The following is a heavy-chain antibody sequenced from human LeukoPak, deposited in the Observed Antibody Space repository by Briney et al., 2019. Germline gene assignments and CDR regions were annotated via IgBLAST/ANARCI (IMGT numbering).Heavy chain of an antibody. CDR3: AKGPSGIAVTGSPKYFQH. V-gene: IGHV3-48*04. D-gene: IGHD6-19*01. CDR1: GFTFSSYA. J-gene: IGHJ1*01. CDR2: ISSSGSTI. Sequence: GGSLRLSCAASGFTFSSYAMHWVRQAPGKGLEWVSYISSSGSTIYYADSVRGRFTISRDNAKNSLYLQMNSLRAEDTALYYCAKGPSGIAVTGSPKYFQHWGQGTLVTVSS.